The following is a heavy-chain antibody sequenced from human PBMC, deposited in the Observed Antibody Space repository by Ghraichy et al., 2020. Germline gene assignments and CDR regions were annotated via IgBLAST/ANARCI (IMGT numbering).Heavy chain of an antibody. V-gene: IGHV3-7*03. J-gene: IGHJ6*02. CDR3: ARRVGFWSGYSYYYYGMDV. D-gene: IGHD3-3*01. CDR1: GFTFSSYW. Sequence: GGSLRLSCAASGFTFSSYWMSWVRQAPGKGLEWVANIKQDGSEKYYVDSVKGRFTISRDNAKNSLYLQMNSLRAEDTAVYYCARRVGFWSGYSYYYYGMDVWSQGTTVTVSS. CDR2: IKQDGSEK.